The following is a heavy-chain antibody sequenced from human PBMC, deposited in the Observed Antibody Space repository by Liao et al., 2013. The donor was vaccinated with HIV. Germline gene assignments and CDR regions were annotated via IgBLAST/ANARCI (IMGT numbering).Heavy chain of an antibody. V-gene: IGHV4-4*07. J-gene: IGHJ4*02. CDR1: GGSISSYF. Sequence: HVQLEESGPGLVKPSGTLSLSCSVSGGSISSYFWNWIRQPAGKRLEWIGRISSSGSSTYNPSLRSRVTMSLDTSRNRFSLNLNSVTAADTAVYYCARGVPPDYWGQGTLVTVSS. D-gene: IGHD2-8*01. CDR3: ARGVPPDY. CDR2: ISSSGSS.